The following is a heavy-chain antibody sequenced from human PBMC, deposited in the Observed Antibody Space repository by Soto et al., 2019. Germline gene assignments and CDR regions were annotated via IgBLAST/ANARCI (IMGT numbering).Heavy chain of an antibody. D-gene: IGHD6-13*01. J-gene: IGHJ4*02. V-gene: IGHV6-1*01. Sequence: KQSQTLSLTCAISGDSVSSNSAAWNWIRQSPSRGLEWLGRTYYRSKWYNDYAVSVKSRITINPDTSKNQFSLQLNSVTPEDTAVYYCARDRSIAAAGRGYYFDYWGQGTLVTVSS. CDR1: GDSVSSNSAA. CDR3: ARDRSIAAAGRGYYFDY. CDR2: TYYRSKWYN.